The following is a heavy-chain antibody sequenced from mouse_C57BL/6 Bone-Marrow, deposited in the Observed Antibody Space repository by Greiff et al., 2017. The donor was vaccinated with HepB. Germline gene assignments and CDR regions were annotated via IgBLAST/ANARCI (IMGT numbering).Heavy chain of an antibody. CDR2: IDPSDSYT. J-gene: IGHJ4*01. D-gene: IGHD2-10*02. V-gene: IGHV1-59*01. CDR1: GYTFTSYW. CDR3: AGYVNGYYAMDY. Sequence: VQLQQPGAELVRPGPSVKLSCKASGYTFTSYWMYWVKQRPGQGLEWIGVIDPSDSYTNYKQKFKGKATLTVDTSSSTAYMQVNSLTSEDSAIYCCAGYVNGYYAMDYWGQGTAITVSS.